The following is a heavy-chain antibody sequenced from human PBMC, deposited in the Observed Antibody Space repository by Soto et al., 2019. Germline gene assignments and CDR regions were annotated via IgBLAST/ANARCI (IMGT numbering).Heavy chain of an antibody. J-gene: IGHJ4*02. CDR2: ISAYNGNT. D-gene: IGHD1-26*01. CDR3: ARDHTGHGRVFDY. Sequence: GASVKVSCKASGYTFTSYGISWVRQAPGQGLEWMGWISAYNGNTNYAQKLQGRVTMTTDTSTSTACMELRSLRSDDTAVYYCARDHTGHGRVFDYWGQGTLVTVSS. V-gene: IGHV1-18*01. CDR1: GYTFTSYG.